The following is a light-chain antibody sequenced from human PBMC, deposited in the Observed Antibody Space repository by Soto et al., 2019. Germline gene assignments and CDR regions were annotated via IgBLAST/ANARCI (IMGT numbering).Light chain of an antibody. Sequence: DIVMTQSPATLSVSPGETATLSCRASLRLSTNLAWYQQRPGQAPRLLIYGASTRATGIPARFNGSGSGKEFPLTINSQQSEDFAVYYCKKYYNWPRTFGEGAKVDIK. CDR1: LRLSTN. CDR2: GAS. V-gene: IGKV3D-15*01. J-gene: IGKJ1*01. CDR3: KKYYNWPRT.